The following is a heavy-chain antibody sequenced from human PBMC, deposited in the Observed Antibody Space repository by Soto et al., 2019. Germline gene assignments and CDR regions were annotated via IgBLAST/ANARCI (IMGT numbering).Heavy chain of an antibody. CDR2: ISSSGSTI. Sequence: GSLRLSCAASGFTFSSYEMNWVRQAPGKGLEWVSYISSSGSTIYYADSVKGRFTISGDDAKNSLHLQMNTLRAEDTAVYYCVRDLLEGYGHARQPDYWGQGTLVTVSS. CDR1: GFTFSSYE. J-gene: IGHJ4*02. CDR3: VRDLLEGYGHARQPDY. V-gene: IGHV3-48*03. D-gene: IGHD2-15*01.